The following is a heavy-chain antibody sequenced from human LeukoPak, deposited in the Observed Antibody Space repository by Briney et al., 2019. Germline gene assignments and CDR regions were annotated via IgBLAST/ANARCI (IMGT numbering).Heavy chain of an antibody. V-gene: IGHV3-74*01. Sequence: PGGSLRLSCAASGFTFSDYWIHWVRQVPGKGLVWVSRINGDGTITHYADSVKGRFTISRDNAKNTLYLQMNSLRAEDTAVYYCVRDLGWCTGGVCLLWGQGTPVSVSS. D-gene: IGHD2-8*02. CDR1: GFTFSDYW. J-gene: IGHJ4*02. CDR2: INGDGTIT. CDR3: VRDLGWCTGGVCLL.